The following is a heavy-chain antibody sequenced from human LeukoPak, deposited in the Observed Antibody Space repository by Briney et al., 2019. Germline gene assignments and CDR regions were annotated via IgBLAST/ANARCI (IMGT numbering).Heavy chain of an antibody. J-gene: IGHJ4*02. Sequence: PGGSLRLSCAASGFTFISYAIHWVRQAPGKGLEWVAVKSYDGSNKYYADSVKGRFTISRDNSKNTLYLQMNSLRAEDTAVYYCARVSEWSVDYWGQGTLVTVSS. V-gene: IGHV3-30*04. CDR2: KSYDGSNK. CDR3: ARVSEWSVDY. CDR1: GFTFISYA. D-gene: IGHD3-3*01.